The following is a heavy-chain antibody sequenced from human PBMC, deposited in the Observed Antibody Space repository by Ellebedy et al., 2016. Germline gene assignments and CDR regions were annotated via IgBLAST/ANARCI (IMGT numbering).Heavy chain of an antibody. V-gene: IGHV1-46*01. CDR3: ARGGSGTDWYFDL. CDR2: INPSGGST. D-gene: IGHD6-13*01. Sequence: ASVKVSCKASGYTFTSYYMHWVRQAPGQGLEWMGIINPSGGSTSNAQKIQGRVTMTRDTSTSTVYMELTSLRSEDPAVYYCARGGSGTDWYFDLWGRGTLVTVSS. CDR1: GYTFTSYY. J-gene: IGHJ2*01.